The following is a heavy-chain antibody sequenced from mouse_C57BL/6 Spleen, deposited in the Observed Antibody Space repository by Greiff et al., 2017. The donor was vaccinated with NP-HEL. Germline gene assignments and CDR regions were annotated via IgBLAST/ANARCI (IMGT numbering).Heavy chain of an antibody. CDR1: GYSITSGYY. V-gene: IGHV3-6*01. J-gene: IGHJ1*03. D-gene: IGHD1-1*01. Sequence: DVKLQESGPGLVKPSQSLSLTCSVTGYSITSGYYWNWIRQFPGNKLEWMGYISYDGSNNYNPSLKNRISITRDTSKNQFFLKLNSVTTEDTATYYCAREGYGSSEYFDVWGTGTTVTVSS. CDR2: ISYDGSN. CDR3: AREGYGSSEYFDV.